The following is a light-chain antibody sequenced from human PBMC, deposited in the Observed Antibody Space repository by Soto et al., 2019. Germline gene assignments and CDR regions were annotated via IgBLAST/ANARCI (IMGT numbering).Light chain of an antibody. V-gene: IGKV2-28*01. CDR1: QSLLHSNGYNY. CDR3: MQALQTSWT. Sequence: DIVMTQSPLSLPVTPGEPASISCNSSQSLLHSNGYNYLDWFLQKPGQSPQLLIFLGSNRASGVPDRFSGSGSGTDFTLKISRVEAEDVGVYYCMQALQTSWTFGQGTKVEI. CDR2: LGS. J-gene: IGKJ1*01.